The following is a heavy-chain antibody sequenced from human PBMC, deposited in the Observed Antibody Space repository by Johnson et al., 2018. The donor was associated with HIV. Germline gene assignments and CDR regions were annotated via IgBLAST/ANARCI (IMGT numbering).Heavy chain of an antibody. CDR3: AERSQILRAFDI. CDR1: GFTVSTNY. Sequence: VQLVESGGGEVRPGGSLRLSCASGFTVSTNYMSWVRQAPGKGLEWVSVIYSGDTTYYADSVKGRFTISRDNSKNTLYLQMNSLRAEDTAVYYCAERSQILRAFDIWGQGTMVTVSS. V-gene: IGHV3-66*01. J-gene: IGHJ3*02. CDR2: IYSGDTT.